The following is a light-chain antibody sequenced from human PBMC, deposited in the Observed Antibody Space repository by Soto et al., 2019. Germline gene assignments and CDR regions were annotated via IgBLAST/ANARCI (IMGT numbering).Light chain of an antibody. CDR2: GAY. J-gene: IGKJ1*01. CDR3: QQYGSSPWT. CDR1: QSVSSSY. Sequence: EIVLTQSPGTLSLSPGEIATLSCRASQSVSSSYLAWYQHKPGQAPRLLNYGAYRSATRIPDRFSGSGSGTEFTLTISRLEPEDFAVYYCQQYGSSPWTFGQGNKVEIK. V-gene: IGKV3-20*01.